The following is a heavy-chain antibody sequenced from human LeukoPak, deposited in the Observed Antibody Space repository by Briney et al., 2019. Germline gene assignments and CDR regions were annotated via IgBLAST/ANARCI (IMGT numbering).Heavy chain of an antibody. V-gene: IGHV4-34*01. CDR1: GGSFSGYY. Sequence: PSETLSLTCAVYGGSFSGYYWSWIRQPPGKGLEWIGEINHSGSTNYNPSLKSRVTISVDTSKNQFSLKLSSVTAADTAVYYCARELTYYDFWSGHYGTNWFDPWGQGTLVTVSS. CDR2: INHSGST. D-gene: IGHD3-3*01. CDR3: ARELTYYDFWSGHYGTNWFDP. J-gene: IGHJ5*02.